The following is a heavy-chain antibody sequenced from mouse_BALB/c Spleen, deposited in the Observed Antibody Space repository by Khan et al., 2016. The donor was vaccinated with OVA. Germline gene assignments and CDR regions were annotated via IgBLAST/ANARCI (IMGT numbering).Heavy chain of an antibody. V-gene: IGHV1-19*01. D-gene: IGHD2-1*01. CDR3: ARSADYGNYFDY. Sequence: VQLQQSGPELVKPGASVKMSCKASGYTFTDYYMDWVKQSHGESFEWIGRVNPYNGGTSYNQKFKGKATLTVDKSSSTAYMALNSLTSEDSAVYYCARSADYGNYFDYWGQGTTLTVSA. CDR1: GYTFTDYY. J-gene: IGHJ2*01. CDR2: VNPYNGGT.